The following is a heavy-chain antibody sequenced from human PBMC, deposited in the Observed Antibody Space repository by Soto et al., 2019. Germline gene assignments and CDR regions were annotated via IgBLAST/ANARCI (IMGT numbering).Heavy chain of an antibody. D-gene: IGHD3-22*01. CDR2: ISGSGGST. CDR1: GFTFSSYA. J-gene: IGHJ4*02. CDR3: AKDGGYAYYDSSGYYFGY. V-gene: IGHV3-23*01. Sequence: GGSLRLSCAASGFTFSSYAMSWVRQAPGKGLEWVSAISGSGGSTYYADSVKGRFTISRDNSKNTLYLQMNSLIAEDTAVYYCAKDGGYAYYDSSGYYFGYWGQGTLVTVSS.